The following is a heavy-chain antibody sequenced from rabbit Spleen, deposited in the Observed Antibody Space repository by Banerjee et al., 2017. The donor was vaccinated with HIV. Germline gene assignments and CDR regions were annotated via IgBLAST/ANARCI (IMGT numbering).Heavy chain of an antibody. V-gene: IGHV1S40*01. D-gene: IGHD8-1*01. CDR3: ARDTGSSFSSYGMDL. J-gene: IGHJ6*01. Sequence: QSLEESGGDLVKPGASLTLTCIASGVSFSGDSFSGDSYMCWVRQAPGKGLEWIVCIDTNDGDTDYANWPKGRFTISKTSSTTVTLQMTSLTVADTATYFCARDTGSSFSSYGMDLWGQGTLVTVS. CDR1: GVSFSGDSFSGDSY. CDR2: IDTNDGDT.